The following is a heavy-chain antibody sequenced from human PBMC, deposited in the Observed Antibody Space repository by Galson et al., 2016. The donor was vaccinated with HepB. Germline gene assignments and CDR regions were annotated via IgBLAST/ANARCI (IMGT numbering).Heavy chain of an antibody. D-gene: IGHD6-19*01. CDR1: GFTFRSYT. Sequence: SLRLSCAASGFTFRSYTMHWVRQAPGKGLEWVAVISSDGRKEYYADSVKGRFTISRDNSKNTLYLQMNSLRTEDAAVYYCAKDNGAWLVDYGGQGSLVTVSS. CDR3: AKDNGAWLVDY. CDR2: ISSDGRKE. J-gene: IGHJ4*02. V-gene: IGHV3-30*04.